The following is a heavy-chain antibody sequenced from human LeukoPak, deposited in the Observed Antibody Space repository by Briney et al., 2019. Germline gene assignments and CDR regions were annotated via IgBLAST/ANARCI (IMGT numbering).Heavy chain of an antibody. V-gene: IGHV3-30*03. CDR2: ISYDETNI. J-gene: IGHJ4*02. Sequence: GGSLRLSCAASGFTFSSYGMHWVRQAPGKGLEWVALISYDETNIYYADSVKGRFTISRDNSKNTLYLQMNSLRAEDTAVYYCARSVGAPDYWGQGTLVTVPS. CDR3: ARSVGAPDY. D-gene: IGHD5/OR15-5a*01. CDR1: GFTFSSYG.